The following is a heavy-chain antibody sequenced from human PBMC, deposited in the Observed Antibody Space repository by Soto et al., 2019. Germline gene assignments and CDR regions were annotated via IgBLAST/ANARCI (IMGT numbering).Heavy chain of an antibody. D-gene: IGHD3-10*01. CDR2: ISSNGGST. Sequence: GGSLRLSCSASGFTFSSYAMHWVRQAPGKGLEYVSAISSNGGSTYYADSVKGRFTISRDNSKNTLYLQMSSLRAEDTAVYYCVKDRGSGSYSTPVFDSWGQGTLVTVSS. J-gene: IGHJ4*02. CDR1: GFTFSSYA. V-gene: IGHV3-64D*08. CDR3: VKDRGSGSYSTPVFDS.